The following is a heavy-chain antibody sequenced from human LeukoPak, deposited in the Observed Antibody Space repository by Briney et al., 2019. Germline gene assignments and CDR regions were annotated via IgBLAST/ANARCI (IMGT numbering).Heavy chain of an antibody. CDR3: AKEYSGHFSPFPSYFDY. D-gene: IGHD1-26*01. V-gene: IGHV3-73*01. J-gene: IGHJ4*02. Sequence: PGGSLKLSCAASGFTFSDSAVHWVRQASGKGLEWVGRIRSKANNYATAYAASVQGRFTISRDDSKNTLYLQMNSLRAEDTAVYYCAKEYSGHFSPFPSYFDYWGQGTLVTVSS. CDR2: IRSKANNYAT. CDR1: GFTFSDSA.